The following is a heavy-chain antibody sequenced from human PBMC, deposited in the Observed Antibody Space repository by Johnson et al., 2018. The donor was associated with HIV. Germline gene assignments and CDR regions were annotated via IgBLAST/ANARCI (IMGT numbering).Heavy chain of an antibody. Sequence: VQLVESGGGVVQPGRSLRLSCAASRFIFSSYWMGWVRQAPGRGLEWVCGVNWNGAEAGYAYSVKGRFTISRDNAKNFLYLQMNSLIVEDTALYYCAKDGGRLRTDAFDIWGQGTMVTVSS. D-gene: IGHD2-15*01. V-gene: IGHV3-20*04. CDR3: AKDGGRLRTDAFDI. J-gene: IGHJ3*02. CDR2: VNWNGAEA. CDR1: RFIFSSYW.